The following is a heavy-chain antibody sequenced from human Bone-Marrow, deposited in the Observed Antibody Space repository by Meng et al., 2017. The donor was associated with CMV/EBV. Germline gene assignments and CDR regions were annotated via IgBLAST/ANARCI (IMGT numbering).Heavy chain of an antibody. CDR3: AKESDDDSGFVFDS. V-gene: IGHV3-23*01. J-gene: IGHJ4*02. CDR2: ISGSGGST. Sequence: GESLKISCAASGFTFSSYAMSWVRQAPGKGLEWVSAISGSGGSTYYADSVKGRFTISRDNSKNTLYLQMNSLRAEDTAVYYCAKESDDDSGFVFDSWGRGPLVTVSS. D-gene: IGHD3-22*01. CDR1: GFTFSSYA.